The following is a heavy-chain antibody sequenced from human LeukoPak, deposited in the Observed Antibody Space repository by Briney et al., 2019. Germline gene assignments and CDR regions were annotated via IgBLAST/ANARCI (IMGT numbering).Heavy chain of an antibody. V-gene: IGHV4-34*01. CDR1: GGSFSGYY. J-gene: IGHJ4*02. Sequence: SETLSLTCAVYGGSFSGYYWSWIRQPPGKGPEWIGEINHSGSTNYNPSLKSRVTISVDTSKNQFSLKLSSVTAADTAVYYCARHRRRRSDHSEILRFFGDWGQGTLVTVSS. CDR3: ARHRRRRSDHSEILRFFGD. CDR2: INHSGST. D-gene: IGHD3-3*01.